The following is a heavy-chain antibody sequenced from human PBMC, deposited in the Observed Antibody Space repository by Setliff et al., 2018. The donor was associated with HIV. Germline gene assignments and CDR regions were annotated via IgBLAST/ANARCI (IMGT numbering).Heavy chain of an antibody. CDR2: IYYTGRP. Sequence: SETLSLTCTVSGGSIDGDAYYWGWVRQSSGRTLQWIGNIYYTGRPFYNPSLETRLTMSVDTTKNQFSLRLTSVTATDTAVYYCARQGLKGTYFNYWGQGTLVTVSS. V-gene: IGHV4-39*01. D-gene: IGHD3-10*01. J-gene: IGHJ1*01. CDR1: GGSIDGDAYY. CDR3: ARQGLKGTYFNY.